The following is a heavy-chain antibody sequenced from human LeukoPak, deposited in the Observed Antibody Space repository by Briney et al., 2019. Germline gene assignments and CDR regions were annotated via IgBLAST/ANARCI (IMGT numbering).Heavy chain of an antibody. CDR2: IKSKTHGGTT. Sequence: PGGSLRLSCAASGFTFSDAWMSWVRQAPGKGLEWVGRIKSKTHGGTTDYAAPVKGRFTISRDDSNNTLYLQMNSLETEDTAVYYCTTDCSGWGQGTLVTVSS. V-gene: IGHV3-15*01. J-gene: IGHJ4*02. D-gene: IGHD2-15*01. CDR3: TTDCSG. CDR1: GFTFSDAW.